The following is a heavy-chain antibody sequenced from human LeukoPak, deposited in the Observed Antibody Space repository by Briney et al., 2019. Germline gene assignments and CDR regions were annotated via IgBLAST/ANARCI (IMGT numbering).Heavy chain of an antibody. V-gene: IGHV4-61*08. CDR1: GGSISSGDYY. Sequence: TSQTLSLTCTVSGGSISSGDYYWSWIRQPPGKGLEWIGYIYYSGSTNYNPSLKSRVTISVDTSKNQFSLKLSSVTAADTAVYYCASLWFGEFAGPSDGMDVWGQGTTVTVSS. J-gene: IGHJ6*02. D-gene: IGHD3-10*01. CDR3: ASLWFGEFAGPSDGMDV. CDR2: IYYSGST.